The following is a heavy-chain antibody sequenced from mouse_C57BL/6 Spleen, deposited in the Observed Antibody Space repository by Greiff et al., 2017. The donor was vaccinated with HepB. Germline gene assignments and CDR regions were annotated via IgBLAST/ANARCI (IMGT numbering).Heavy chain of an antibody. CDR2: IYPGNSDT. CDR3: TRSPRCHEEYFDV. V-gene: IGHV1-5*01. J-gene: IGHJ1*03. CDR1: GYTFTSYC. Sequence: EVQLQQSGTVLARPGASVKMSCKTSGYTFTSYCMHWVKQRPGQGLEWIGAIYPGNSDTSYNQKFKGKAKLTADTSASTAYMELSSLTNEDAAVYYCTRSPRCHEEYFDVWGTGTTVTVSS.